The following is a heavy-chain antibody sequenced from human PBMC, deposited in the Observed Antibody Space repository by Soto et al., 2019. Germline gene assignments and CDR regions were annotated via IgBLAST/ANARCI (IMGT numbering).Heavy chain of an antibody. V-gene: IGHV4-31*03. CDR3: ARARQCYDFEFAP. Sequence: QVQLQESGPGLVKPSQTLSLTCTVSGDSISRGAYYWTWISQHPGKGLEWLGYISNSGRTYHNPSIKSRLTISLDTSENQFALQLPSVTAADTAMYYCARARQCYDFEFAPWGQGTLVTAAS. CDR1: GDSISRGAYY. J-gene: IGHJ5*02. CDR2: ISNSGRT. D-gene: IGHD2-2*01.